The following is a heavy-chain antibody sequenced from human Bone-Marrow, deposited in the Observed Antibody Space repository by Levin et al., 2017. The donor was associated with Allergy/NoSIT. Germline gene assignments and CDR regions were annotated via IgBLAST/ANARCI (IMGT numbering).Heavy chain of an antibody. CDR3: AKEGLQSGPGPSVGNYLDY. CDR2: ISDVAYST. CDR1: GFTFSDYA. V-gene: IGHV3-23*01. D-gene: IGHD1-26*01. Sequence: GGSLRLSCTASGFTFSDYAISWVRQAPGKGLEWVSSISDVAYSTYYADSGTFYADSVKGRFTISRDNSKNTVYLHMNSLRADDTAIYYCAKEGLQSGPGPSVGNYLDYWGQGTLVTVSS. J-gene: IGHJ4*02.